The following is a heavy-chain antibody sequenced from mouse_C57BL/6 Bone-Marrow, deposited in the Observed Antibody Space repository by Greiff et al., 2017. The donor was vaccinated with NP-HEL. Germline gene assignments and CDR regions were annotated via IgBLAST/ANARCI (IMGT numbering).Heavy chain of an antibody. CDR3: ARRDYYGTVMDY. D-gene: IGHD1-1*01. CDR2: IYPGDGDT. Sequence: QVQLQQSGAELVKPGASVKISCKASGYAFSSYWMNWVTQRPGKGLEWIGQIYPGDGDTNYNGKFKGKATLTADKSSSTAYMQLSSLTSEDAAVYFCARRDYYGTVMDYWGQGTSVTVSS. CDR1: GYAFSSYW. J-gene: IGHJ4*01. V-gene: IGHV1-80*01.